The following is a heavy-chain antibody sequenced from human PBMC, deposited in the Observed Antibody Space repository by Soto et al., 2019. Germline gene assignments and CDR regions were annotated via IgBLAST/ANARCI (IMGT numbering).Heavy chain of an antibody. J-gene: IGHJ6*02. D-gene: IGHD2-2*01. Sequence: SETLSLTCTVSGGSISSNNYYWAWIRQPPGKGLEWIGSIYFSGNTYYNPSLKSRVTISVDMSKNQFSLRLTSVTAADTGVYYCARHGRGLVPASGIPYFYGMDAWGQGTTVTVSS. V-gene: IGHV4-39*01. CDR2: IYFSGNT. CDR3: ARHGRGLVPASGIPYFYGMDA. CDR1: GGSISSNNYY.